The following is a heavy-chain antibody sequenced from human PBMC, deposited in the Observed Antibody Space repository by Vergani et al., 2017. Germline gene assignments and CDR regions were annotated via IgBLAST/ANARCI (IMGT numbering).Heavy chain of an antibody. CDR2: IYISGST. V-gene: IGHV4-61*02. CDR3: ARDLGRGWGFDY. D-gene: IGHD1-26*01. J-gene: IGHJ4*02. CDR1: GGSISRGSYY. Sequence: QVQLQESGPGLVKPSQTLSLTCTVSGGSISRGSYYWSWIRQPAGKGLEWIGRIYISGSTNYNPSLKSRVTLSVDTSKNQFSLKLSSVTAADTAVYYCARDLGRGWGFDYWGQGTLVTVSS.